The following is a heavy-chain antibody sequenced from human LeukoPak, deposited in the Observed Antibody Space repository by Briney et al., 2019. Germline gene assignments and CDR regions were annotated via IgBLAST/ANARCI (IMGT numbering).Heavy chain of an antibody. CDR3: ARGRVATAMDHVFDY. V-gene: IGHV1-8*01. Sequence: ASVKVSCKASGYTFTGYDINWVRQATGQGLEWMGWMNPNSGNTGYAQKFQGRVTMTRNTSISTAYMELSSLRSEDTAVYYCARGRVATAMDHVFDYWGQGTLVTVSS. J-gene: IGHJ4*02. CDR1: GYTFTGYD. D-gene: IGHD5-18*01. CDR2: MNPNSGNT.